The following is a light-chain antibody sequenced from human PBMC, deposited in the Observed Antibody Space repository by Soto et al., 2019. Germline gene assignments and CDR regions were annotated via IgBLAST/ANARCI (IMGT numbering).Light chain of an antibody. CDR3: QQRIIGPFT. Sequence: EIVLTQSPATLSLSPGERATLSCRASQSVSSYLAWYQQKPGQAPRLLIYDASNRATGIPARFSGSGSGTDLSLTIRSLEPEDFEVYYCQQRIIGPFTFGPGTKVD. V-gene: IGKV3-11*01. J-gene: IGKJ3*01. CDR1: QSVSSY. CDR2: DAS.